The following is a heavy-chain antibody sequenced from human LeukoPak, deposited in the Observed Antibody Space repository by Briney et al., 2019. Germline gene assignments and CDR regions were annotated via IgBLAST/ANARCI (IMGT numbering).Heavy chain of an antibody. Sequence: GGSLRLSCAASGFTFSSYGMHWVRQAPGKGLEGVAVISYDGSNKYYADSVKGRFTISRDNSKNTLYLQMNSLRAEDTAVYYCAKDLGDYGFDYWGQGTLVTVSS. CDR3: AKDLGDYGFDY. J-gene: IGHJ4*02. CDR2: ISYDGSNK. CDR1: GFTFSSYG. V-gene: IGHV3-30*18. D-gene: IGHD4-17*01.